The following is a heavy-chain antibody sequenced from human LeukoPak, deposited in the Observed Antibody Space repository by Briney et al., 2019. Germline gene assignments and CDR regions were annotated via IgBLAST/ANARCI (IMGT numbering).Heavy chain of an antibody. V-gene: IGHV1-18*01. J-gene: IGHJ4*02. CDR2: ISAYNGNT. Sequence: ASVKVSCKASGYTFTSYGISWVRQAPGQGLEWMGWISAYNGNTNYAQKLQGRVTMTTDTSTSTAYMELRSLRSDDTAVYYCARDATYGDYARGYFDYWGQGTLVTVSS. CDR3: ARDATYGDYARGYFDY. D-gene: IGHD4-17*01. CDR1: GYTFTSYG.